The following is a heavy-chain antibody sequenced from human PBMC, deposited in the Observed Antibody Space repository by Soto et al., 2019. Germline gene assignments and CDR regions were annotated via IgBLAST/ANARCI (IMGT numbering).Heavy chain of an antibody. D-gene: IGHD1-7*01. CDR1: RSIFSGYG. J-gene: IGHJ4*02. Sequence: QEHLVESGGGVVQPGRSLRLSCAASRSIFSGYGMHWVRQAPGKGLEWVAVIWYDGSNQYYADSVKARFTISRDNSKNMLYLRMSSMKVEDTAVYYCAGDGIGGTVCRGFCDYWGQGTLVTVSS. CDR3: AGDGIGGTVCRGFCDY. V-gene: IGHV3-33*01. CDR2: IWYDGSNQ.